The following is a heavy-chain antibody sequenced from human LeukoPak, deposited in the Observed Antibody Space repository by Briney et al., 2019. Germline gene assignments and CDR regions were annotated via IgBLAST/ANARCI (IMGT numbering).Heavy chain of an antibody. Sequence: ASVKVSCKASGYTFTSYYMHWVRQAPGQGLEWMGIINPSGGSTSYAQKFQGRVTMTRDMSTSTVYMELSSLRSEDTAVYYCAREGDGYGGIIVGHAFDIWGQGTMVTVSS. V-gene: IGHV1-46*01. CDR2: INPSGGST. D-gene: IGHD1-26*01. J-gene: IGHJ3*02. CDR1: GYTFTSYY. CDR3: AREGDGYGGIIVGHAFDI.